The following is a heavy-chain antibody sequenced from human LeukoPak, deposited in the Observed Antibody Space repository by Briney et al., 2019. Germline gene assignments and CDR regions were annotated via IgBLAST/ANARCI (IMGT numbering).Heavy chain of an antibody. CDR1: GFTFDDYA. CDR2: ISWNSGSI. J-gene: IGHJ4*02. D-gene: IGHD2-2*01. V-gene: IGHV3-9*01. CDR3: AKDKGGIFVVVPAAYFDY. Sequence: PGGSLRLSCAASGFTFDDYAMHWVRQAPGKGLEWVSGISWNSGSIGYADSVKGRFTISRDNAKNSLYLQMNSLRAEDTALYYCAKDKGGIFVVVPAAYFDYWGQGTLVTVSS.